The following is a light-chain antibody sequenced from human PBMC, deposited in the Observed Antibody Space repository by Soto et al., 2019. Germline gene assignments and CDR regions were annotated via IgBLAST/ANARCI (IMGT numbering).Light chain of an antibody. CDR2: GAA. CDR1: QSVFSS. CDR3: QQYHNWPA. V-gene: IGKV3-15*01. J-gene: IGKJ1*01. Sequence: EIVMTQSPATLSVSPGERATLSCRASQSVFSSLAWFQQKLGQAPRLLIYGAATRATGIPARFSGSGSGTEFTLTISSLQSEDLAVYYCQQYHNWPAFGQGTKV.